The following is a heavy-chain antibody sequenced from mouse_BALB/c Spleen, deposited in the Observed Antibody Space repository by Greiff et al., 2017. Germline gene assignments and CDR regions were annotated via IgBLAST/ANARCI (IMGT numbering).Heavy chain of an antibody. J-gene: IGHJ4*01. D-gene: IGHD1-1*01. CDR3: ASDYYGSSYLYAMDY. V-gene: IGHV5-6*01. Sequence: EVKLVESGGDLVKPGGSLKLSCAASGFTFGSYGMSWVRQTPDKRLEWVATISSGGSYTYYPDSVKGRFTISRDNAKNTLYLQMSSLKSEDTAMYYCASDYYGSSYLYAMDYWGQGTSVTVSS. CDR1: GFTFGSYG. CDR2: ISSGGSYT.